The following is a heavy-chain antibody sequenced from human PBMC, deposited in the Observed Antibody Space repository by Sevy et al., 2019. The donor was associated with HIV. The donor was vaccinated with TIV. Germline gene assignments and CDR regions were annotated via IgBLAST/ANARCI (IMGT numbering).Heavy chain of an antibody. CDR3: AREGVLLWFGELLSSYFDY. CDR1: GFTFSSYS. Sequence: GGSLRLSCAASGFTFSSYSMNWDRQAPGKGLEWVSYISSSSSTIYYAHSVKGRFTISRDNAKNSLYLQMNSLRDEDTAVYYCAREGVLLWFGELLSSYFDYWGQGTLVTVSS. D-gene: IGHD3-10*01. J-gene: IGHJ4*02. V-gene: IGHV3-48*02. CDR2: ISSSSSTI.